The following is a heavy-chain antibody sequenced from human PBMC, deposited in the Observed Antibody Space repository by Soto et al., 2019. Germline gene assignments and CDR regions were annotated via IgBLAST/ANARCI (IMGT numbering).Heavy chain of an antibody. CDR1: GGSISSYY. V-gene: IGHV4-59*01. CDR2: IYYSGST. CDR3: ARSAYNWNMDV. Sequence: ETLSLTCTVSGGSISSYYWSWIRQPPGKGLEWIGYIYYSGSTNYNPSLKSRVTISVDTSKNQFSLKLSSVTAADTAVYYCARSAYNWNMDVWGKGTTVTVSS. J-gene: IGHJ6*03. D-gene: IGHD1-1*01.